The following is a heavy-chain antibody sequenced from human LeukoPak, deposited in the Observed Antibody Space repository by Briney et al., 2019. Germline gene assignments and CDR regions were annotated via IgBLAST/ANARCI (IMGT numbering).Heavy chain of an antibody. V-gene: IGHV4-59*08. D-gene: IGHD1-26*01. CDR3: ARRVSGSRFTDYFDY. CDR2: IYYSGST. J-gene: IGHJ4*02. CDR1: GGSISSYY. Sequence: SETLSLTCTVAGGSISSYYWSWIRQPPGKGLEWIGYIYYSGSTNYNPSLKSRVTISVDTSKNQFSLKLSSVTAADTAVYYCARRVSGSRFTDYFDYWGQGTLVTVSS.